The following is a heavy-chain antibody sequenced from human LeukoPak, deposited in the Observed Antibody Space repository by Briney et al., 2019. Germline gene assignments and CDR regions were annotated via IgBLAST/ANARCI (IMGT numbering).Heavy chain of an antibody. CDR1: GYSFTSYW. J-gene: IGHJ6*03. Sequence: GESLKISCKGSGYSFTSYWIGWVRQMPGKGLEWMGIIYPGDSDTRYSPSFQGQVTISADKSISTAYLQWSSLKASDTAMYYCAWVLHYYYYYMDVWGKGTTVTVSS. D-gene: IGHD3-3*01. CDR3: AWVLHYYYYYMDV. CDR2: IYPGDSDT. V-gene: IGHV5-51*01.